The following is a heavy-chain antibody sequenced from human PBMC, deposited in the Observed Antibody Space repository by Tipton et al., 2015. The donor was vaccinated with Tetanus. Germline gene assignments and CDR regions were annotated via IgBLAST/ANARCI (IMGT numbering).Heavy chain of an antibody. CDR3: ARGTFHAFDF. V-gene: IGHV4-31*03. J-gene: IGHJ4*02. CDR2: IYHDGET. Sequence: TLSLTCTVSGGSITAGGYYWSWIRQLPGKGLEWIGHIYHDGETYYNPSLKSRLTISVDTSKNHFSLRLGSVTAADTAVYYCARGTFHAFDFWGQGVQVTVSS. CDR1: GGSITAGGYY. D-gene: IGHD2/OR15-2a*01.